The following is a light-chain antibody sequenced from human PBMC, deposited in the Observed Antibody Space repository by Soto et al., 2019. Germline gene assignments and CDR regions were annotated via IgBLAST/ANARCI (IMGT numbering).Light chain of an antibody. J-gene: IGKJ1*01. CDR1: QTISKN. CDR2: DAS. V-gene: IGKV3-15*01. Sequence: RMMTHSPATLSLSPWETATLSFRSSQTISKNLAWYQQEPGQAPRLLIYDASTRATDIPDRFSGSGSGTEFTLTISSLKSEDFAVYYCQQYHDWPPWKFGQGTKVDIK. CDR3: QQYHDWPPWK.